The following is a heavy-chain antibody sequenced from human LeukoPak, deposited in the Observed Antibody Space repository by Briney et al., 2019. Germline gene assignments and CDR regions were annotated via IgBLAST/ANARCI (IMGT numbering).Heavy chain of an antibody. CDR3: ARDRGYYDSSGSPRYNWSDP. CDR2: ISNSGST. J-gene: IGHJ5*02. CDR1: GGYVNRGTFF. Sequence: SETLSLTCAVSGGYVNRGTFFWTWIRKPPGKGLEWIGYISNSGSTNYHPSLKSRVTISSDTSKTQFTLKLTSVTAADTAVYYCARDRGYYDSSGSPRYNWSDPWGQGTLVTVSS. V-gene: IGHV4-61*01. D-gene: IGHD3-22*01.